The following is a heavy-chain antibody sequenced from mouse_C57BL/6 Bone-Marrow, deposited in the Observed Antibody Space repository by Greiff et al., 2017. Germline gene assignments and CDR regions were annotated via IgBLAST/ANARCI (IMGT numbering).Heavy chain of an antibody. CDR3: AKDPTYYGNYDY. V-gene: IGHV5-4*01. D-gene: IGHD2-10*01. Sequence: EVQLKQSGGGLVKPGGSLKLSCAASGFTFSSYAMSWVRQTPEKRLEWVATISDGGSYTYYPANVKGRFTISRDNAKNNLYLQISHLKSEDTAMYYCAKDPTYYGNYDYWGQGTTLTVSS. J-gene: IGHJ2*01. CDR1: GFTFSSYA. CDR2: ISDGGSYT.